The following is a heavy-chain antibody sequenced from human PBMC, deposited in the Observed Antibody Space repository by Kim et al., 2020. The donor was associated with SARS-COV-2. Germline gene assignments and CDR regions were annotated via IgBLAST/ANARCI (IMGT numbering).Heavy chain of an antibody. D-gene: IGHD6-13*01. CDR1: GFTFSSYS. J-gene: IGHJ4*02. CDR2: ISSSSSTI. V-gene: IGHV3-48*04. CDR3: ASTIAAALTDY. Sequence: GGSLRLSCAASGFTFSSYSMNWVRQAPGKGLEWVSYISSSSSTIYYADSVKGRFTISRDNAKNSLYLQMNSLRAEDTAVYYCASTIAAALTDYWGQGTLVTVSS.